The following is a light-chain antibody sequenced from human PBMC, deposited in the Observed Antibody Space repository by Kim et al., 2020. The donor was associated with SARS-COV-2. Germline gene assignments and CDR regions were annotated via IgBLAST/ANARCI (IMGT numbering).Light chain of an antibody. CDR2: DTN. J-gene: IGLJ1*01. Sequence: QSVLTQPPSVSGAPGQRVTISCTGSSSDIGAGFDVHWYQQLPGSAPKLLIYDTNRRPSGVPDRFSGSKSGTSASLAISGLQSEDEADYFCQSYDTTLSVFGTGTKVTVL. V-gene: IGLV1-40*01. CDR1: SSDIGAGFD. CDR3: QSYDTTLSV.